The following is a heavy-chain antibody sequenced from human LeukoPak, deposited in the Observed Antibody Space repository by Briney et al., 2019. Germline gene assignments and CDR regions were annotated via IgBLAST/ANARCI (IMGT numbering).Heavy chain of an antibody. CDR2: IKQDGSDK. CDR1: GFTFSSYW. Sequence: GGSLRLSCAATGFTFSSYWMNWVRQAPGKGLEWVASIKQDGSDKDYVDSVKGRFTISRDNAKNSLYLQMNSLRAEDTAVYYCAREYYYDSSGYYAPDHFDYWGQGTLVTVSS. CDR3: AREYYYDSSGYYAPDHFDY. D-gene: IGHD3-22*01. V-gene: IGHV3-7*01. J-gene: IGHJ4*02.